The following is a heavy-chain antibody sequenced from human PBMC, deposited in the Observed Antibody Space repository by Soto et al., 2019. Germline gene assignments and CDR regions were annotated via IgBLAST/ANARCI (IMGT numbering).Heavy chain of an antibody. Sequence: QVQLVSSGAEVKKPGSSVKVSCKASGYSFRRYTISWVRQAPGQGLEWLGRIIPVPGTANYAQKFQGRVTITADKSTGTAYLEVSSLTSQDTAVYYCAREGDSSYYFDYWGQGTLVTVSS. CDR2: IIPVPGTA. CDR3: AREGDSSYYFDY. J-gene: IGHJ4*02. V-gene: IGHV1-69*08. CDR1: GYSFRRYT. D-gene: IGHD6-6*01.